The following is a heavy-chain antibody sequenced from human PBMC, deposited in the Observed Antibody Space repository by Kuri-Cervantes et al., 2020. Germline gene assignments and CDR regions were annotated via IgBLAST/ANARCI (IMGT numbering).Heavy chain of an antibody. D-gene: IGHD6-19*01. V-gene: IGHV4-38-2*01. Sequence: GSLRLSCAVSDYSISSGYYWGWIRQPPGNGLEWIGSFYHGGSPYYNPSLKSRVTISVDTSKNQFSLKLSSVTAADTAVYYCARGGVAGKYYFDYWGQGTLVTVSS. CDR1: DYSISSGYY. CDR3: ARGGVAGKYYFDY. J-gene: IGHJ4*02. CDR2: FYHGGSP.